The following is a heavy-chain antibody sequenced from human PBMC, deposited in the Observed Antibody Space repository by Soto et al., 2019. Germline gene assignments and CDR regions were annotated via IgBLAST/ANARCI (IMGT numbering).Heavy chain of an antibody. CDR2: INAYNGYT. CDR1: GYSFISYG. D-gene: IGHD2-8*01. Sequence: ASVKVSCKASGYSFISYGINWVRQAPGQGLEWMGWINAYNGYTNYAQKLQGRVTLTADTSTSTAYMELRSLRSDDTAVYFCARHDCTNGVCYIGYWGQGTLVTVSS. J-gene: IGHJ4*02. CDR3: ARHDCTNGVCYIGY. V-gene: IGHV1-18*04.